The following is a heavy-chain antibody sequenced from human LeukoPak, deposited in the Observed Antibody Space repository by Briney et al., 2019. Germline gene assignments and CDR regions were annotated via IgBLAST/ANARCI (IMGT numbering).Heavy chain of an antibody. CDR1: GYTFTSYA. V-gene: IGHV1-18*01. Sequence: ASVKVSCKASGYTFTSYAISWVRQAPGQGLEWMGWISAYNGNTHYAQKVQDRVTMTTDTSTSTAYMELRSLRSDDTAVYYCARDLSTAAAGNFQHWGQGTLVTVSS. D-gene: IGHD6-13*01. CDR2: ISAYNGNT. J-gene: IGHJ1*01. CDR3: ARDLSTAAAGNFQH.